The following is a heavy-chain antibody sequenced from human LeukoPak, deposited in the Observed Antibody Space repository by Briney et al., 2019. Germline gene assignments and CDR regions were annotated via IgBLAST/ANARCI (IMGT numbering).Heavy chain of an antibody. CDR1: GYTFTSYY. CDR3: ARSSGWKYNIDY. Sequence: ASVKVSCKASGYTFTSYYMHWVRQAPGQGLEWMGWINPNSGGTYYAQKFQGRVTMTSDTSISTAYMELSRLRSDDTAMYYCARSSGWKYNIDYWGQGTLVTVSS. D-gene: IGHD6-19*01. CDR2: INPNSGGT. V-gene: IGHV1-2*02. J-gene: IGHJ4*02.